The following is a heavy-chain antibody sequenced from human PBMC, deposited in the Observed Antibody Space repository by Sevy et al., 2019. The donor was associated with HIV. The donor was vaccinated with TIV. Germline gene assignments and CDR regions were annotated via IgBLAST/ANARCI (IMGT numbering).Heavy chain of an antibody. CDR3: ALETFERFEF. CDR2: IKGDGSDK. CDR1: GFSFSANW. J-gene: IGHJ6*02. D-gene: IGHD3-16*01. Sequence: GGSLRLSCAASGFSFSANWMSWVRQAPGKGLEWVANIKGDGSDKHYVDSVEGRFTISRDNAKNLLYLQMNSLRVEDTAAINMALETFERFEFWGQGTTVTVSS. V-gene: IGHV3-7*01.